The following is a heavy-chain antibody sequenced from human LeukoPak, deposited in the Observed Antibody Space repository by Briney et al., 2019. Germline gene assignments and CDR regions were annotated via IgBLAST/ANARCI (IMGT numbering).Heavy chain of an antibody. CDR3: ARTSLGYYGLDV. V-gene: IGHV4-4*07. CDR2: MYVSGST. CDR1: GGSIGSHY. D-gene: IGHD7-27*01. Sequence: SETLSLTCTVSGGSIGSHYWSWIRQPAGKGLEWIGRMYVSGSTNHNPFLKGRVTMSVDTSKNQFSLKLSSVTVADTAVYYCARTSLGYYGLDVWGQGTTVIVSS. J-gene: IGHJ6*02.